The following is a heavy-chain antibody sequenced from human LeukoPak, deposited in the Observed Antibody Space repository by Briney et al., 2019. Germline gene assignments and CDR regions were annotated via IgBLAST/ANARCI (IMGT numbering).Heavy chain of an antibody. Sequence: ASVKVSCKASGYTFTSYAMHWVRQAPGQRLEWMGWINAGNGNKKYSQKFQGRVTITRDTSASTAYMELSSLRSEDTAVYYCALGIPTTAMIHYWGQGTLVTVSS. CDR3: ALGIPTTAMIHY. V-gene: IGHV1-3*01. CDR1: GYTFTSYA. J-gene: IGHJ4*02. D-gene: IGHD7-27*01. CDR2: INAGNGNK.